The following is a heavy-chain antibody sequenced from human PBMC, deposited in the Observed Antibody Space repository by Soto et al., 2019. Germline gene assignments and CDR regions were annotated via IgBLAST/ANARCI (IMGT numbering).Heavy chain of an antibody. CDR1: AFTFRNYW. CDR3: ARASSSTSGALDY. D-gene: IGHD2-2*01. CDR2: IKEDGSEK. Sequence: EEQLVESGGGLVQPGGSNRLSCAASAFTFRNYWMSWVRQAPGKGLECVAKIKEDGSEKYYVDSVKGRFTISRDNAKNSVYLQMSSLTVEDTAMYYCARASSSTSGALDYWGQGTLVTVSS. V-gene: IGHV3-7*04. J-gene: IGHJ4*02.